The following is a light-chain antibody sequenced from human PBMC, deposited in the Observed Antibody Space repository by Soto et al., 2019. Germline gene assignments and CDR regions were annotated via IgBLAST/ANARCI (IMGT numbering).Light chain of an antibody. V-gene: IGLV1-44*01. CDR1: SSNIGSNT. CDR2: SNN. CDR3: AAWDDSLNGPLYV. J-gene: IGLJ1*01. Sequence: QSVMTQPPSASGTPGPRVTISCSGSSSNIGSNTVNWYQQLPGTAPKLLIYSNNQRPSGVPDRFSGSKSGTSASLAISGLQSEDEADYYCAAWDDSLNGPLYVFGTGTKVTVL.